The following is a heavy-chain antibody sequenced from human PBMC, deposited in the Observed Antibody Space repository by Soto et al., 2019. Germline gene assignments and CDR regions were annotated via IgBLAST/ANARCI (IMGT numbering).Heavy chain of an antibody. D-gene: IGHD6-13*01. Sequence: QVQLVQSGAEVKKPGASVKVSCKASGYTFTSYGISWVRQAPGQGLEWMGWISAYNGNTNYAQKLQGRVTMTTDTSTSTAYMGLRSLRSDDTAVYYCARLPAGPIYSSSSQDAFDIWGQGTMVTFSS. CDR3: ARLPAGPIYSSSSQDAFDI. J-gene: IGHJ3*02. CDR2: ISAYNGNT. CDR1: GYTFTSYG. V-gene: IGHV1-18*01.